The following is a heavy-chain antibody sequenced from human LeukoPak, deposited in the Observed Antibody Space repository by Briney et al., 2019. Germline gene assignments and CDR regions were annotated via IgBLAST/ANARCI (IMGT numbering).Heavy chain of an antibody. J-gene: IGHJ5*02. Sequence: GGSLRLSCAASGITFGNNWMHWVRQGPGKGLVWISRINSDGGGAIYADSVKGRFTVSRDNAKNTLYLQMNNLRAEDTAVYYCARDVPHNWFDTCGQGTLVTVSS. CDR1: GITFGNNW. V-gene: IGHV3-74*01. CDR3: ARDVPHNWFDT. CDR2: INSDGGGA.